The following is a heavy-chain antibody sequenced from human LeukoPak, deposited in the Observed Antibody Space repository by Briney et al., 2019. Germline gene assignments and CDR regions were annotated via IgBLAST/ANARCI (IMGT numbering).Heavy chain of an antibody. J-gene: IGHJ4*02. Sequence: PSETLSITCTVSGGSIGSYYWSWIRQPPGEGPQWIGNIYYSWSTNCNRSLNSRVAMSIDTSKNQFSLKLNSVTAADTAVYYCARRGGSESYLFDYWGQGTLVIVS. D-gene: IGHD3-10*01. CDR2: IYYSWST. CDR3: ARRGGSESYLFDY. V-gene: IGHV4-59*08. CDR1: GGSIGSYY.